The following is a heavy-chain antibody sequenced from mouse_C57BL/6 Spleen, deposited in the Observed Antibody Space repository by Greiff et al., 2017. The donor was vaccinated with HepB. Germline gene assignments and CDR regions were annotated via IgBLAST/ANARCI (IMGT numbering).Heavy chain of an antibody. J-gene: IGHJ3*01. CDR3: ARGYEGFAY. CDR1: GFTFSDYG. V-gene: IGHV5-17*01. D-gene: IGHD2-2*01. CDR2: ISSGSSTI. Sequence: VQLKESGGGLVKPGGSLKLSCAASGFTFSDYGMHWVRQAPEKGLEWVAYISSGSSTIYYADTVKGRFTISRDNAKNTLFLQMTSLRSEDTAMYYCARGYEGFAYWGQGTLVTVSA.